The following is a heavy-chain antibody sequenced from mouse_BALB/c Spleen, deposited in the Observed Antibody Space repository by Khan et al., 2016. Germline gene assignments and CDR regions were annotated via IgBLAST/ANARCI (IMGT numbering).Heavy chain of an antibody. J-gene: IGHJ3*01. CDR3: ARKYTTATSFVY. Sequence: QVQLQQSGAELVRPGTSVKISCKASVYAFTNDWLGWVKQRPGHGLEWIGDIYPGSGNTYYNEKFKGKVTLTADKSSNTVYMQFSSLTSEDSAVYFCARKYTTATSFVYWGQGTLVTVSA. CDR1: VYAFTNDW. CDR2: IYPGSGNT. V-gene: IGHV1-63*01. D-gene: IGHD1-2*01.